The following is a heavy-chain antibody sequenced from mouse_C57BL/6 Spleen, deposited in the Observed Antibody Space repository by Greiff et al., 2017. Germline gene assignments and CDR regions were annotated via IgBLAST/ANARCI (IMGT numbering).Heavy chain of an antibody. J-gene: IGHJ4*01. CDR1: GFNIKDYY. CDR3: TTDGYYSNDDAMDY. V-gene: IGHV14-1*01. D-gene: IGHD2-3*01. Sequence: VQLQQSGAELVRPGASVKLSCTASGFNIKDYYLHWVKQRPEQGLEWIGRIDPEDGDTEYAPKFQGKATMTADTSSNTAYLQLSSLTSEDTAVYYCTTDGYYSNDDAMDYWGQGTSVTVSS. CDR2: IDPEDGDT.